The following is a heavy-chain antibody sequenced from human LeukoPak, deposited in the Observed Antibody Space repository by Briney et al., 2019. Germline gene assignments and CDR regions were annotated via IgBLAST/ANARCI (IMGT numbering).Heavy chain of an antibody. J-gene: IGHJ3*02. D-gene: IGHD1-20*01. CDR1: GGSISSYY. CDR3: ARVRYNWNDDAFDI. Sequence: SETLSLTCTVSGGSISSYYWSWIRQPAGKGLEWIGRIYTSGSTNYNPSLKSRVTMSVDTSKNQFSLKLSSVTAADTAVYYCARVRYNWNDDAFDIWGQGTTVTVSS. V-gene: IGHV4-4*07. CDR2: IYTSGST.